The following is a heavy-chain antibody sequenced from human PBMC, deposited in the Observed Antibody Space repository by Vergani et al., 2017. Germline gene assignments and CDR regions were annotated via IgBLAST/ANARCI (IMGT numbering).Heavy chain of an antibody. CDR3: AREERSNTSPFVGD. CDR1: GFTFSNCA. J-gene: IGHJ4*02. D-gene: IGHD2/OR15-2a*01. Sequence: EVHLLESGGGQVEAGGSLRLSCVASGFTFSNCAMSWVRQTSGKGLEWVSAISGRGDRTYYADSVKGRFTISRDNSKNTVYLQMNSLKAEDRATYYCAREERSNTSPFVGDWGQGTLVTV. CDR2: ISGRGDRT. V-gene: IGHV3-23*01.